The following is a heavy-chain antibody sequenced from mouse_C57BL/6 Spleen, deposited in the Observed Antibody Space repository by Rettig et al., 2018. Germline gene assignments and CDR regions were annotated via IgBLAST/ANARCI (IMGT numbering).Heavy chain of an antibody. Sequence: NYNGKFKGKATLTADKSSSTAYMQLSSLTSEDSAVYFCARGGPHYYGSAYWGQGTLVTVSA. J-gene: IGHJ3*01. V-gene: IGHV1-82*01. D-gene: IGHD1-1*01. CDR3: ARGGPHYYGSAY.